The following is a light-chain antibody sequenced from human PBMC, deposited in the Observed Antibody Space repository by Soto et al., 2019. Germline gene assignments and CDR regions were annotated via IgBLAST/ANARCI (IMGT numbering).Light chain of an antibody. CDR1: STDVGAYNY. V-gene: IGLV2-14*01. CDR2: GVS. J-gene: IGLJ1*01. Sequence: QSPLTQPASVSGSPGQSITISCTGTSTDVGAYNYVSWYQQHPGKAPKLVIYGVSNRPSGVSNRFSGSKSGNTASLTISGLQAEDEADYYCNSYTTSYTYSFGTGTKVTVL. CDR3: NSYTTSYTYS.